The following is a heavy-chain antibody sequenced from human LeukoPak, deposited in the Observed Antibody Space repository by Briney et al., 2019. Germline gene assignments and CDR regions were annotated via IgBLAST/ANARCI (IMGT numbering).Heavy chain of an antibody. V-gene: IGHV4-4*07. CDR2: IYTSGST. D-gene: IGHD2-2*01. J-gene: IGHJ3*02. CDR3: ARDSSSTSWSDAFDI. CDR1: GGSISSYY. Sequence: SETLSLTCTVSGGSISSYYWSWIRQPAGKGLKWMGRIYTSGSTNYNPSLKSRVTMSVDTSKNQFSLKLSSVTAADTAVYYCARDSSSTSWSDAFDIWGQGTMVTVSS.